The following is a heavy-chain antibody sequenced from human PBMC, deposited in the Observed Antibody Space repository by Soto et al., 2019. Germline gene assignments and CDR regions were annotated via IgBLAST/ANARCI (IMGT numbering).Heavy chain of an antibody. Sequence: SETLSLTCTVSGGSISSYYWSWIRQPPGKGLEWIGYIYYSGSTNYNPSLKSRVTISVDTSKNHFSLKLSSVTAADTAVYYCARSEATGLDYWGQGTLVTVSS. CDR2: IYYSGST. D-gene: IGHD1-26*01. CDR1: GGSISSYY. J-gene: IGHJ4*02. V-gene: IGHV4-59*08. CDR3: ARSEATGLDY.